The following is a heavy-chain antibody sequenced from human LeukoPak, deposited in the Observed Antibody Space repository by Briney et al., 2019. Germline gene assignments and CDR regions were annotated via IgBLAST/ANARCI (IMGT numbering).Heavy chain of an antibody. CDR1: GFTFSSYA. CDR3: ARGRFGSC. Sequence: GGSLRLSCAASGFTFSSYAMSWVRQAPGKGLDWVSAISGSGGTTYYADSVKGRLTISRDNAKNSLYLQMNSLRAEDMAVYYCARGRFGSCWGQGTLVTVSS. D-gene: IGHD6-13*01. J-gene: IGHJ1*01. CDR2: ISGSGGTT. V-gene: IGHV3-23*01.